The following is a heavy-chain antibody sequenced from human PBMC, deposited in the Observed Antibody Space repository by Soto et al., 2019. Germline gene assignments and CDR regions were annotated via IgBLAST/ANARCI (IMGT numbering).Heavy chain of an antibody. V-gene: IGHV1-8*01. CDR3: GRVALESYSSSWYRAGRKGENYFDY. CDR1: GYTFTSYD. CDR2: MNPNSGNT. J-gene: IGHJ4*02. D-gene: IGHD6-13*01. Sequence: GASVKVSCKASGYTFTSYDINWVRQATGQGLEWMGWMNPNSGNTGYAQKFQGRVTMTRNTSISTAYMELSSLRSEDTAVYYCGRVALESYSSSWYRAGRKGENYFDYWGQGTLVTVSS.